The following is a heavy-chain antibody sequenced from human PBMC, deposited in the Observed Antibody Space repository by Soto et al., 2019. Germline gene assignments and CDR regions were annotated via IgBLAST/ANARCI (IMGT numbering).Heavy chain of an antibody. V-gene: IGHV4-4*02. J-gene: IGHJ6*02. D-gene: IGHD1-1*01. Sequence: PSETLSLTCAVSGGSISSSNWWSWVRQPPGKGLEWIGEIYHSGSTNYNPSLKSRVTISVDKSKNQFSLKLSSVTAEDTAVYYCAKLEMATNNYYYYGMDVWGQGTTVTVSS. CDR1: GGSISSSNW. CDR3: AKLEMATNNYYYYGMDV. CDR2: IYHSGST.